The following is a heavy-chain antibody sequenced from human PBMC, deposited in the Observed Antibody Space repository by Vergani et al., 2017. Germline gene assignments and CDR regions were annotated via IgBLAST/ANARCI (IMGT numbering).Heavy chain of an antibody. D-gene: IGHD3-9*01. J-gene: IGHJ6*03. CDR3: ARDRRGYDILTGYLGYYYYMDV. V-gene: IGHV3-30*05. Sequence: VQLVESGGGLVKPGGSLRLSCAASGFTFSSYSMNRVRQAPGKGLEWVAVISYDGSNKYYADSVKGRFTISRDKSKKTQYLQMNSLRAEDTAVYYCARDRRGYDILTGYLGYYYYMDVWGKGTTVTVSS. CDR2: ISYDGSNK. CDR1: GFTFSSYS.